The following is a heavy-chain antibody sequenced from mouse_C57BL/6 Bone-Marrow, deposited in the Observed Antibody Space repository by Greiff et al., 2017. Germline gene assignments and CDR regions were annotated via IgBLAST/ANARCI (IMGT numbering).Heavy chain of an antibody. D-gene: IGHD1-1*01. Sequence: VQLQQPGAELVKPGASVKMSCKASGYTFTSYWITWVKQRPGQGLEWIGDIYPGSGSTNYNEKFKSKATLTVDTSSSTAYMQLSSLTSEDSAVYYCARGDHYYGSSYGYWGQGTTLTVSS. CDR1: GYTFTSYW. V-gene: IGHV1-55*01. CDR3: ARGDHYYGSSYGY. CDR2: IYPGSGST. J-gene: IGHJ2*01.